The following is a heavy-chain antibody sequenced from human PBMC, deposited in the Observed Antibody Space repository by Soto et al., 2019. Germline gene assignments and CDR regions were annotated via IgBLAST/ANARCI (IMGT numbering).Heavy chain of an antibody. CDR2: IYWDDDK. Sequence: QITLKESGPTLVKPTQTLTLTCTFSGFSLSTSGVAVGWIRQPPVKALEWLALIYWDDDKRYSPSLKSRLTINKDTSKNQVVLTMTNMDPVDTATYYCAHRPPERGLATFDPWGQGTLVIVSS. J-gene: IGHJ5*02. V-gene: IGHV2-5*02. CDR1: GFSLSTSGVA. CDR3: AHRPPERGLATFDP. D-gene: IGHD1-1*01.